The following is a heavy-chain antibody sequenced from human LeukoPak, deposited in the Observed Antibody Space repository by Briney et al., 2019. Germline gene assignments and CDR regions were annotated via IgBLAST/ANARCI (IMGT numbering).Heavy chain of an antibody. Sequence: GGSLRLSCAASGLSVSSNYMSWVRQAPGKGLEWVSVIYTSGGTYYADSVEGRFTISRDNVENTLFLHMNSLRVEDTAVYYCAGDTGSKIPGTIVGATGDAFDIWGQGTMVTVSS. CDR1: GLSVSSNY. V-gene: IGHV3-53*01. CDR3: AGDTGSKIPGTIVGATGDAFDI. D-gene: IGHD1-26*01. J-gene: IGHJ3*02. CDR2: IYTSGGT.